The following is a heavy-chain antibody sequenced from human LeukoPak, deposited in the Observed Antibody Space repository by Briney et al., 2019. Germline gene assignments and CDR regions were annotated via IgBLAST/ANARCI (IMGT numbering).Heavy chain of an antibody. CDR3: AELGITMIGGV. Sequence: GGSLRLSCEASGFSFSSYNMDWVRQTPGKGLEWISSITTSSSYTFYADSVKGRFTISRDNARNSLYLQMNSLRAEDTAVYYCAELGITMIGGVWGKGTTVTVSS. V-gene: IGHV3-21*01. CDR1: GFSFSSYN. CDR2: ITTSSSYT. D-gene: IGHD3-10*02. J-gene: IGHJ6*04.